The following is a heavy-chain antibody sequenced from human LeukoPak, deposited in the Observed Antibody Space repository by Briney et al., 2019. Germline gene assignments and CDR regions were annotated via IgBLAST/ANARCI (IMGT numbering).Heavy chain of an antibody. D-gene: IGHD5-24*01. J-gene: IGHJ4*02. CDR1: EYSFTSYW. V-gene: IGHV5-51*01. CDR2: IYPGDSDT. Sequence: GESLKISCKGSEYSFTSYWISWVRQMPGKGLEWMGIIYPGDSDTRYSPSFQGQVTISADKSISTAYLQWSSLKASDTAMYYCARQVEMATTPYFDYWGQGTLVTVSS. CDR3: ARQVEMATTPYFDY.